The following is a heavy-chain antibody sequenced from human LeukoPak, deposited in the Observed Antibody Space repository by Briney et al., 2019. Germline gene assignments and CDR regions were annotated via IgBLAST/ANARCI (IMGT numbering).Heavy chain of an antibody. CDR1: GYTFTGYY. Sequence: ASVKVSCTASGYTFTGYYMHWVRQAPGQGLEWMGWINPNSGGTNYAQKFQGRVTMTRDTSISTAYMEMSRLRSEGTAVYYCARGGITMIVVVTDDAFDIWGQGTIVTASS. CDR2: INPNSGGT. V-gene: IGHV1-2*02. J-gene: IGHJ3*02. CDR3: ARGGITMIVVVTDDAFDI. D-gene: IGHD3-22*01.